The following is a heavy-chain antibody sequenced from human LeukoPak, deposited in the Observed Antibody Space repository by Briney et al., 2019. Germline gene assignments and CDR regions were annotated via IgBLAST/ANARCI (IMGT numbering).Heavy chain of an antibody. D-gene: IGHD3-10*01. V-gene: IGHV1-2*06. Sequence: ASVKVSCKASGYSFSDYCIHWVRQAPGQGLEWMGRINSNGGGTSYAQNFQGRVTMTRDTSISTAYMEVSGLTSDDTAVYYCARGGSGSGYLYYFDSWGQGTLVSVSS. J-gene: IGHJ4*02. CDR1: GYSFSDYC. CDR3: ARGGSGSGYLYYFDS. CDR2: INSNGGGT.